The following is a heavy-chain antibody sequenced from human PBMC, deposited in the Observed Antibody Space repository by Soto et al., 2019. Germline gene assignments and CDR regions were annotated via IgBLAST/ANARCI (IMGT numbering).Heavy chain of an antibody. CDR1: GFTFSSYG. CDR2: ISYDGSNK. Sequence: QVQLVESGGGVVQPGRSLRLSCAASGFTFSSYGMHWVRQAPGKGLEWVAVISYDGSNKYYADSVKGRFTISRDNSKNTLYLQMNSLRAEDTAVYYCAKEEYYYDSSGYYPDWGQGTLVTVSS. J-gene: IGHJ4*02. CDR3: AKEEYYYDSSGYYPD. D-gene: IGHD3-22*01. V-gene: IGHV3-30*18.